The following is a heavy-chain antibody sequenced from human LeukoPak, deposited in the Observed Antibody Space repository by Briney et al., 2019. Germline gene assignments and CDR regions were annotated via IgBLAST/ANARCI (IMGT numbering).Heavy chain of an antibody. CDR3: ARGETQCMDY. CDR1: GYTFTSYD. D-gene: IGHD2-8*01. J-gene: IGHJ4*02. CDR2: VTPTTGNT. Sequence: AASVKVSCKASGYTFTSYDINWVRQAPGQGLEWMGWVTPTTGNTGYAQKFQGRVTITRDTSIGTTYLELSSLRSEDTAMYYCARGETQCMDYWGQGTLVTVSS. V-gene: IGHV1-8*03.